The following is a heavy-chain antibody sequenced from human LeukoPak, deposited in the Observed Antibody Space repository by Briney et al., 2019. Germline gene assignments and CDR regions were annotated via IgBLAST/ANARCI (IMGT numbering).Heavy chain of an antibody. Sequence: GGSLRLSCAASGFAFSNRWMNWVRQAPGKGLEWVANINQGGSVQKYVDSVTGRFTISRDDATNSLYLQMDSLRADDTAVYFCAATDGFNSGYFDIWGQGTLVTVSS. CDR3: AATDGFNSGYFDI. J-gene: IGHJ4*02. V-gene: IGHV3-7*01. CDR1: GFAFSNRW. CDR2: INQGGSVQ. D-gene: IGHD5-18*01.